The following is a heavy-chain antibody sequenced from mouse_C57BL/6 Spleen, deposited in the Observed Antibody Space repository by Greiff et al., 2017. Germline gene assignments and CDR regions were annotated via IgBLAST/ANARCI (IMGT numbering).Heavy chain of an antibody. CDR2: IYPSDSET. V-gene: IGHV1-61*01. CDR1: GYTFTSYW. J-gene: IGHJ4*01. CDR3: AREGSGYLYAMDY. D-gene: IGHD3-2*02. Sequence: VQLQQPGAELVRPGSSVKLSCKASGYTFTSYWMDWVKQRPGQGLEWIGNIYPSDSETHYNQKFKDKATLTVDKSSSTAYMQLSSLTSEDSAVYYCAREGSGYLYAMDYWGQGTSVTVSS.